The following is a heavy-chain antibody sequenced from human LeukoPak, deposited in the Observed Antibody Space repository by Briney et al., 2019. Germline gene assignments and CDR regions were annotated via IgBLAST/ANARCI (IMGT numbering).Heavy chain of an antibody. CDR1: GFTFSSYG. CDR2: IRYDGSNK. D-gene: IGHD2-21*02. Sequence: GGSLRLSCAASGFTFSSYGMHWVRQAPGKGLEWVAFIRYDGSNKYYADSVKGRFTISRDNSKNTLYLQMNSLRAEDTAVYYCAKDAGKLAYCGGDCYSWGQGTLVTVSS. V-gene: IGHV3-30*02. J-gene: IGHJ5*02. CDR3: AKDAGKLAYCGGDCYS.